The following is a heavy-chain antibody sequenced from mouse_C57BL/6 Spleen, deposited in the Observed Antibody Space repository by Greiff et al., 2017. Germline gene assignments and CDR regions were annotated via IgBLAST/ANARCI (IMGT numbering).Heavy chain of an antibody. CDR3: ARGATTVVPFDY. V-gene: IGHV1-59*01. J-gene: IGHJ2*01. D-gene: IGHD1-1*01. Sequence: QVQLQQPGAELVRPGTSVKLSCKASGYTFTSYWMHWVKQRPGQGLEWIGVIDPSDSYTNYNPKFKGKATLTVDTSSSTAYMQLSSLTSEDSAVYYCARGATTVVPFDYWGQGTTLTVSS. CDR1: GYTFTSYW. CDR2: IDPSDSYT.